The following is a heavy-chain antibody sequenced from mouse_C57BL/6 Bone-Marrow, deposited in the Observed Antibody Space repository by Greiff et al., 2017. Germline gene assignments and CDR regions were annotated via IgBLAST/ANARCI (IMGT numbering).Heavy chain of an antibody. CDR2: IDPSDSYT. CDR3: ARDGYLAWFAY. V-gene: IGHV1-69*01. Sequence: QVQLQQPGAELVMPGASVKLSCKASGYTFTSYWMHWVKQRPGQGLEWIGEIDPSDSYTKYNQKFKGQSTLTVDKSYSTAYMQLSSLTSEDSAVYYCARDGYLAWFAYWGQGTLVTVSA. D-gene: IGHD2-3*01. J-gene: IGHJ3*01. CDR1: GYTFTSYW.